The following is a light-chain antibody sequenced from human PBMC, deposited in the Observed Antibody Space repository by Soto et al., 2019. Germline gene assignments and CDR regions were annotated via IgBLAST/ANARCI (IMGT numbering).Light chain of an antibody. CDR3: MQALQTPRT. V-gene: IGKV2-28*01. J-gene: IGKJ1*01. CDR2: LGS. CDR1: LSLLHSNGYNC. Sequence: DIVMTQSPLSLPVTPGEPASISCRSSLSLLHSNGYNCLDWYLQKPGQSPQLLVYLGSNRASGVPDRFSGSGSGTDFTLKISRVEAEDVGVYYCMQALQTPRTFGQGTKLEI.